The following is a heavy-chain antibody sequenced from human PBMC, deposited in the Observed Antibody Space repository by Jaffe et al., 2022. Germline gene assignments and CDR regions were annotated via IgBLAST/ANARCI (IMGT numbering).Heavy chain of an antibody. D-gene: IGHD6-6*01. Sequence: EVQLLESGGGLVQPGGSLRLSCAASGFTFSSYAMSWVRQAPGKGLEWVSAISGSGGSTYYADSVKGRFTISRDNSKNTLYLQMNSLRAEDTAVYYCAKRLAARRGEPHLYFDYWGQGTLVTVSS. CDR1: GFTFSSYA. V-gene: IGHV3-23*01. J-gene: IGHJ4*02. CDR3: AKRLAARRGEPHLYFDY. CDR2: ISGSGGST.